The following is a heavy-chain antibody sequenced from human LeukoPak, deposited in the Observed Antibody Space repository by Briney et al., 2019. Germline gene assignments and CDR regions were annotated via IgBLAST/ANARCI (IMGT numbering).Heavy chain of an antibody. CDR3: AKDSLAIRWGTHAFDI. J-gene: IGHJ3*02. CDR2: ISSSSSYI. Sequence: PGGSLRLSCAASGFTFSSYSMNWVRQAPGKGLEWVSSISSSSSYIYYADSVKGRFTISRDNSKNTLYLQMNSLRAEDTAVYYCAKDSLAIRWGTHAFDIWGQGTMVTVSS. D-gene: IGHD2-21*01. CDR1: GFTFSSYS. V-gene: IGHV3-21*01.